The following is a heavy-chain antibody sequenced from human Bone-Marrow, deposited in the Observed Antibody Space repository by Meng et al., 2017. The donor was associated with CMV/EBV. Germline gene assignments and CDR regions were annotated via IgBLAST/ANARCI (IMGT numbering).Heavy chain of an antibody. CDR1: GGSVSTGTYY. D-gene: IGHD3-3*01. V-gene: IGHV4-61*01. J-gene: IGHJ5*02. CDR3: ARSRGDTVFGVFRGLDWVDP. CDR2: ISYSGST. Sequence: SETLSLTCTVSGGSVSTGTYYWTWIRQPPGKGLEWIGYISYSGSTNYNPSLKSRVSISVDTSKNQFSLKLNSVTAADTAVYYCARSRGDTVFGVFRGLDWVDPWGQGTLDTVPS.